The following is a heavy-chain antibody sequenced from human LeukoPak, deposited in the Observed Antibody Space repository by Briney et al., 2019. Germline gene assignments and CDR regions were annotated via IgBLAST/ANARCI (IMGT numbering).Heavy chain of an antibody. V-gene: IGHV3-30-3*01. CDR3: ARGIGSGYY. D-gene: IGHD3-22*01. CDR1: GFTFSSYA. CDR2: ISYDGSNK. J-gene: IGHJ4*02. Sequence: PGGSLRLSCAASGFTFSSYAMHWVRQAPGKGLEWVAVISYDGSNKYYADSVKGRFTISRDNSKNTLYLQMNSLRAEDTAVYYCARGIGSGYYWGQGTLVTVSS.